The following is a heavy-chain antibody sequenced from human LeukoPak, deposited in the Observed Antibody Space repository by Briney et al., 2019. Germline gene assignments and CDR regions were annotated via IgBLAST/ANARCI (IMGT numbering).Heavy chain of an antibody. D-gene: IGHD3-3*01. CDR2: ISGSGGST. CDR1: GFTFSSYA. Sequence: GGSLRLSFAASGFTFSSYAMSWVRQAPGKGLEWVSAISGSGGSTYYADSVKGRFTISRDNSKNTLYLQMNSLRAEDTAVYYCAKSTPTIFGVVIPINWFDPWGQGTLVTVSS. CDR3: AKSTPTIFGVVIPINWFDP. V-gene: IGHV3-23*01. J-gene: IGHJ5*02.